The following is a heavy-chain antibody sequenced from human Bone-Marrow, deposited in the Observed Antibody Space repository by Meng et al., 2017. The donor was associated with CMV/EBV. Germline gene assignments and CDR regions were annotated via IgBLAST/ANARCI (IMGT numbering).Heavy chain of an antibody. J-gene: IGHJ6*02. D-gene: IGHD2-2*01. CDR2: ISWNGGII. CDR1: GFTFENYA. V-gene: IGHV3-9*01. CDR3: SRGQGYGSSTSCYRTQTDYYYYYGMDV. Sequence: SLKISCAASGFTFENYAMHWVRQAPGKGLEWVSGISWNGGIIGYADSVKGRFTISRDNAKSSLYLQMNSLRAEDTAVYYCSRGQGYGSSTSCYRTQTDYYYYYGMDVWGQGTTVTVSS.